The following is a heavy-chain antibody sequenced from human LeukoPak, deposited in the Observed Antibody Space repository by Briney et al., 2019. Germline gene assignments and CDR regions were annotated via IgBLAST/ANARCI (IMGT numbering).Heavy chain of an antibody. CDR2: ISSSGSTI. D-gene: IGHD2-15*01. CDR3: ARTAVARAFDI. V-gene: IGHV3-48*03. J-gene: IGHJ3*02. CDR1: GFTFSSFE. Sequence: PGGSLRLSCAASGFTFSSFEMNWVRQAPGKGLEWVSYISSSGSTIYYADSVKGRFTISRDNAKNSLYLQMNSLRAEDTAVYYCARTAVARAFDIWGQGTRVTVS.